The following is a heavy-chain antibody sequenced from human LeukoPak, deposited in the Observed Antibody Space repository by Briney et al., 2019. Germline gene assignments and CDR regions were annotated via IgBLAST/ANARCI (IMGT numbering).Heavy chain of an antibody. J-gene: IGHJ4*02. CDR3: ARDGWRAINY. CDR2: IKEDGSDK. CDR1: GFTFSTYW. Sequence: GGSQRLSCEASGFTFSTYWMSWVRQAPGKGLEWVANIKEDGSDKNYVDSVRGRFTISRDNAKNSLYLQMNSLRVEDTAVYYCARDGWRAINYWGQGTLVTVS. V-gene: IGHV3-7*01. D-gene: IGHD5-24*01.